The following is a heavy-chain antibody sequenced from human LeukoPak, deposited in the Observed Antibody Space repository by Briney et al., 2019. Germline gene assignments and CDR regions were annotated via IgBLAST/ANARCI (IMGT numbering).Heavy chain of an antibody. CDR3: ARVSSAVSPLDWFDP. D-gene: IGHD3-16*02. Sequence: ASVKVSCKASGYTFTSYDINWVRQATGQGVEWMGWMNPNSGNTGYAQKFQGRVTMTRNTSISTAYMELSSLRSEDTAVYYCARVSSAVSPLDWFDPWGQGTLVTVSS. J-gene: IGHJ5*02. V-gene: IGHV1-8*01. CDR2: MNPNSGNT. CDR1: GYTFTSYD.